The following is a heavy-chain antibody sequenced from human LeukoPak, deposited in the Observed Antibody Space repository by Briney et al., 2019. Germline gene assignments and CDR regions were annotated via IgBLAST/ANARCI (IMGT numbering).Heavy chain of an antibody. CDR2: ISSSGNTT. V-gene: IGHV3-11*01. J-gene: IGHJ3*02. Sequence: GGSLRLSCAASGFTFSDNYMSWIRQAPGKGLEWVSYISSSGNTTYNADSVKGRFSITRDNAKNSLYLQMNSLRAEDTAVYYCARESSPNAFDIWGQGTMVTVSS. CDR1: GFTFSDNY. CDR3: ARESSPNAFDI.